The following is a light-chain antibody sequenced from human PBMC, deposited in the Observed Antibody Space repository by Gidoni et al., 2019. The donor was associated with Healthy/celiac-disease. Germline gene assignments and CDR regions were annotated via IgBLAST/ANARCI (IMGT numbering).Light chain of an antibody. CDR2: AAS. V-gene: IGKV1-39*01. Sequence: DIQMTQSPSSLSASVGDRVTITCRASQSISSYLNWYQQKPGKDPKLLIYAASSLQSGVPSSFSGSGSETDFTLTISSLQPEDFATYYCQHSYSTPRTFGQGTKVEIK. CDR1: QSISSY. J-gene: IGKJ1*01. CDR3: QHSYSTPRT.